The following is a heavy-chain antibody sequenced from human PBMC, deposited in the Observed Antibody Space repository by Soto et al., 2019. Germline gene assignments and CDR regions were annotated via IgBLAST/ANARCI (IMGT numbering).Heavy chain of an antibody. J-gene: IGHJ4*02. V-gene: IGHV3-20*04. D-gene: IGHD6-19*01. CDR1: GFTFDDYG. CDR3: ARDSYQRKSSVLLH. CDR2: INWNGGST. Sequence: GGSLRLSCAASGFTFDDYGMSWVRQAPGKGLEWVSGINWNGGSTGYADSVKGRFTISRDNAKNSLYLQMNSLRAEDTALYYCARDSYQRKSSVLLHWGQGTLVTVSS.